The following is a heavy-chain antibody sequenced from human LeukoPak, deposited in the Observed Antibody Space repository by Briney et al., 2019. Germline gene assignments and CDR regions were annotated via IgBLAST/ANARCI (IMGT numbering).Heavy chain of an antibody. Sequence: GASVKVSCKASGYTFTGYYMHWVRQAPGQGLEWMGWINPNSGGTNYAQKFQGRVTMTRDTSISTAYMELSRLRSDDTAVYYCARSQWLLLKLFDYWGQGTLVTVSS. CDR2: INPNSGGT. D-gene: IGHD3-22*01. V-gene: IGHV1-2*02. CDR1: GYTFTGYY. J-gene: IGHJ4*02. CDR3: ARSQWLLLKLFDY.